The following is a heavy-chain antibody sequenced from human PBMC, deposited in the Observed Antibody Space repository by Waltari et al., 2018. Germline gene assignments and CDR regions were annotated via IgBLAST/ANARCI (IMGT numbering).Heavy chain of an antibody. V-gene: IGHV1-2*02. CDR2: VNPHGGGT. D-gene: IGHD2-21*02. CDR3: AREYCGGDCRLFDY. Sequence: LVQSGAEVMKPGASVQVSCKASRDAVTEHYIHWVRQAPGQGLEWMGWVNPHGGGTSYAQRFAGRITVTWETSISTAYMEFSRLTSGDTAVYFCAREYCGGDCRLFDYWGQGTLVTVSS. CDR1: RDAVTEHY. J-gene: IGHJ4*02.